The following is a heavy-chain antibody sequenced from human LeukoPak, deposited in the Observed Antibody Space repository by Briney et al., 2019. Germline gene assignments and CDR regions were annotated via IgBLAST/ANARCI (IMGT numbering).Heavy chain of an antibody. CDR3: ARIAVPQGD. CDR2: IYHSGST. Sequence: KSSETLSLTCTVSGYSISSGFYWGWIRQPPGKGLEWIGNIYHSGSTYYNPSLKSRVTISVDTSKNQFSLKLISVTAADTAVYYCARIAVPQGDWGQGTLVTVSS. CDR1: GYSISSGFY. J-gene: IGHJ4*02. D-gene: IGHD6-19*01. V-gene: IGHV4-38-2*02.